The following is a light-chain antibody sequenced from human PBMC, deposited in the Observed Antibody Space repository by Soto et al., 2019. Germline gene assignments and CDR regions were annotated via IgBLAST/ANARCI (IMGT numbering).Light chain of an antibody. CDR1: QSISSY. CDR3: QQSYSTPPT. V-gene: IGKV1-39*01. J-gene: IGKJ4*01. Sequence: DIQMTQSPSSLSASVGDRVTITCRASQSISSYLNWYQQKPGKAPKLLIYAASSLQSGVPSRFSGSGSGTDFTLTISSLQPEDFATYSCQQSYSTPPTFGGGTTVDIK. CDR2: AAS.